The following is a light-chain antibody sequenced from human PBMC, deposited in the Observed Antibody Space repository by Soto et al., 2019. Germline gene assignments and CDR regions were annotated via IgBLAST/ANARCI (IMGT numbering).Light chain of an antibody. CDR3: QQYNNWPRAT. CDR2: RSS. J-gene: IGKJ4*02. V-gene: IGKV3-15*01. Sequence: IVVTQSPATLSVSPGESATLSCRASQRIXSNFAWYQRKPGQAPRPLMXRSSIRATGFPARFIGSGSGKEFNITISSLQSEDSAMYYCQQYNNWPRATFGGGTKVDIK. CDR1: QRIXSN.